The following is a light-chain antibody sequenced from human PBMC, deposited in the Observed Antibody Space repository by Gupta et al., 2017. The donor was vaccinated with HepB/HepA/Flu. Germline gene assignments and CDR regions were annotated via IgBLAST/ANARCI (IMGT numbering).Light chain of an antibody. CDR2: KDN. Sequence: SYELTQPPAVSVSPGQTARITCSGDALPKQYAYWYQQKSGQAPVLVIFKDNERPSGIPERFSGSSSGTTVTLTISGVQAEDEADYYCQSADSGGTYWMFGGGTKLTVL. J-gene: IGLJ3*02. CDR3: QSADSGGTYWM. CDR1: ALPKQY. V-gene: IGLV3-25*03.